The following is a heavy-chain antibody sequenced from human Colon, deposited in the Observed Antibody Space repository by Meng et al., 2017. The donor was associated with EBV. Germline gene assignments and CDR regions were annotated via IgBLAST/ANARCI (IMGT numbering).Heavy chain of an antibody. CDR2: IYYSGSA. CDR1: GGSISSGGYS. J-gene: IGHJ4*02. Sequence: QVQLQESGPGLVKPSXXXSLTCAVSGGSISSGGYSWHWIRQPPGKGLQWIGYIYYSGSAFYNPSLKSRVTLSVDRSKNQFSLNLSSVTAADTAVYYCARGAYFDYWGQGTLVTVTS. CDR3: ARGAYFDY. V-gene: IGHV4-30-4*07.